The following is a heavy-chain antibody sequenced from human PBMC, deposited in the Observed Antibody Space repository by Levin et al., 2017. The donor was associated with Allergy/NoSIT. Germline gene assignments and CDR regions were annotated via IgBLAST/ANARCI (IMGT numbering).Heavy chain of an antibody. D-gene: IGHD1-26*01. J-gene: IGHJ6*02. V-gene: IGHV3-23*01. Sequence: GALRLSCAASGFTFSGYAMSWVRQAPGKGLEWVSAISGGRADTYHADSVKGRFTISRDNSKNTLYLQMNSLRADDTALYYCAKGRGSDYYSYGMDVWGQGTTVTVSS. CDR2: ISGGRADT. CDR3: AKGRGSDYYSYGMDV. CDR1: GFTFSGYA.